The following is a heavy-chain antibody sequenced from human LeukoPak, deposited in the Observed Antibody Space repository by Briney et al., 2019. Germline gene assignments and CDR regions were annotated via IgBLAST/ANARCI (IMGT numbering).Heavy chain of an antibody. V-gene: IGHV3-23*01. Sequence: GGSLRLSCAASGFTFKSYAMTWVRQAPGKGREWVSVIGGGGDKVFYADSVKGRFTISRDNSKQTLYLQMNSLGAADTAVYYCAKVSSGEHTFWSDFSQDKWFDPWGLGTLVTVAS. D-gene: IGHD3-3*01. J-gene: IGHJ5*02. CDR1: GFTFKSYA. CDR3: AKVSSGEHTFWSDFSQDKWFDP. CDR2: IGGGGDKV.